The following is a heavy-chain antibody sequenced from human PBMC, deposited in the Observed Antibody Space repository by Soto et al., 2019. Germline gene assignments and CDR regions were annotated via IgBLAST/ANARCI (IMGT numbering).Heavy chain of an antibody. CDR3: ARRYGASFDY. CDR2: IYYSGST. CDR1: GGSISNSIYY. Sequence: SETLSLTCTVSGGSISNSIYYLGWIRQPPGKGLEWIGSIYYSGSTYYNPSLKSRVTISVDTSKNQFSLKLSSVTAADTAVYYCARRYGASFDYWGQGTLVTVSS. V-gene: IGHV4-39*07. J-gene: IGHJ4*02. D-gene: IGHD4-17*01.